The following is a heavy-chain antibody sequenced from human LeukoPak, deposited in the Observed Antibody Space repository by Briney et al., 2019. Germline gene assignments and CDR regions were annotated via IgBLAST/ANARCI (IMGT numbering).Heavy chain of an antibody. V-gene: IGHV4-59*01. CDR3: ARGQPLRYFGYFDY. Sequence: SETLSLTCTVSGGSISSYYWSWIRQPPGKGLEWIGYIYYSGSTNYNPSLKSRVTISVDTSKNQFSLKLSSVTAADTAVYYCARGQPLRYFGYFDYWGRGTLVTVSS. D-gene: IGHD1-14*01. J-gene: IGHJ4*02. CDR2: IYYSGST. CDR1: GGSISSYY.